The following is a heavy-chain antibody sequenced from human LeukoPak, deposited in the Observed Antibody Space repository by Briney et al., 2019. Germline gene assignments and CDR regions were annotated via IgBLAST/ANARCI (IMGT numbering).Heavy chain of an antibody. CDR2: IYPADSDT. J-gene: IGHJ4*02. V-gene: IGHV5-51*01. CDR3: ARRIPLSGYMDY. CDR1: GYSFTNYW. D-gene: IGHD3-22*01. Sequence: GESLKISCKGSGYSFTNYWIGWVRQMPGKGQEWMGIIYPADSDTRYSPSFQGQVTISVDKTTSTAYLQWSSLKASDTAMYYCARRIPLSGYMDYWGQGTLVSVPS.